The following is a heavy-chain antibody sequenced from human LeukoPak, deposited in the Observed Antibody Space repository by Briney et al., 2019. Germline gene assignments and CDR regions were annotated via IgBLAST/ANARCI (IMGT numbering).Heavy chain of an antibody. D-gene: IGHD6-19*01. J-gene: IGHJ6*03. CDR2: IYYSGST. Sequence: SETLSLTCALYGGSISSYYWSWIRQPPGKGLEWIGYIYYSGSTNYNPSLKSRVTISVDTSKNQFSLKLSSVTAADTAVYYCARGRSSGWYVYYMDVWGKGTTVTISS. V-gene: IGHV4-59*01. CDR1: GGSISSYY. CDR3: ARGRSSGWYVYYMDV.